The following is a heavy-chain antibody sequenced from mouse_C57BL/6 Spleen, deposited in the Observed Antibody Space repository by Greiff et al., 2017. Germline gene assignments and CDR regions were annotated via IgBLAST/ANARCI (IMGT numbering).Heavy chain of an antibody. CDR1: GYAFSSSW. CDR3: ARTYYSNYGGFAY. D-gene: IGHD2-5*01. V-gene: IGHV1-82*01. J-gene: IGHJ3*01. CDR2: IYPGDGDT. Sequence: VKLVESGPELVKPGASVKISCKASGYAFSSSWMNWVKQRPGKGLEWIGRIYPGDGDTNYNGKFKGKATLTADKSSSTAYMQLSSLTSEDSAVYYCARTYYSNYGGFAYWGQGTLVTVSA.